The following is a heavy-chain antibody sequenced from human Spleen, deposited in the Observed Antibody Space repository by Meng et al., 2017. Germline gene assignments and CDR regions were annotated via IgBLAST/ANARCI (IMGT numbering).Heavy chain of an antibody. CDR3: VRSSAWVRTGFDP. D-gene: IGHD6-19*01. CDR1: GGSISTSGYY. V-gene: IGHV4-39*01. J-gene: IGHJ5*02. Sequence: QPQLQESGPGLVKPSEALSLTCSVSGGSISTSGYYWGWIRQSPGKGLEWIGGIGHSGFTYYTPSLKSRVAVSLDTSKSQFSLMLTSVTVADTAVYYCVRSSAWVRTGFDPWGQGTLVTVSS. CDR2: IGHSGFT.